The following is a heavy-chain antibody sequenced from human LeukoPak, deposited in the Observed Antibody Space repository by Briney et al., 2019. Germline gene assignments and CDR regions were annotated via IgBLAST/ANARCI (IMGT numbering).Heavy chain of an antibody. V-gene: IGHV4-39*07. CDR2: INYRGST. CDR3: ARDGGSYEAFDY. D-gene: IGHD1-26*01. CDR1: NASISSNTYY. J-gene: IGHJ4*02. Sequence: SSETLSLTCTVSNASISSNTYYRAWIRQPPGKGLEYIGSINYRGSTYYNPSLKSRVTLSVDTSKNQFSLKLNSVTAADTAVYYCARDGGSYEAFDYWGQGTLVTVSS.